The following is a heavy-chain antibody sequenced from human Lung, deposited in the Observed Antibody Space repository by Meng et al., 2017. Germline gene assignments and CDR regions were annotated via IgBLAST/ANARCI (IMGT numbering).Heavy chain of an antibody. J-gene: IGHJ4*02. V-gene: IGHV4-34*01. CDR2: INHSGST. Sequence: QLRLQQWGAGMLTPSAALSLACVVSGGSFSDSDWSWIRQPPGKGLEWIGGINHSGSTNYNPSLESRATISVDTSQNNLSLKLSSVTAADSAVYYCARGPTTMAHDFDYWGQGTLVTVSS. CDR1: GGSFSDSD. CDR3: ARGPTTMAHDFDY. D-gene: IGHD4-11*01.